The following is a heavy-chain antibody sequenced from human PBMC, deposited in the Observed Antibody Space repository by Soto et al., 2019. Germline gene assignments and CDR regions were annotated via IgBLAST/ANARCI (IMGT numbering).Heavy chain of an antibody. Sequence: SVKVSCKASGGTFSSYAISWVRQAPGQGLEWMGGIIPIFGTANYAQKFQGRVTITADESTSTAYMELSSLRSEDTAVYYCARAGGRTIRFLEWFPFDYWGQGTLVTVSS. J-gene: IGHJ4*02. CDR2: IIPIFGTA. D-gene: IGHD3-3*01. V-gene: IGHV1-69*13. CDR1: GGTFSSYA. CDR3: ARAGGRTIRFLEWFPFDY.